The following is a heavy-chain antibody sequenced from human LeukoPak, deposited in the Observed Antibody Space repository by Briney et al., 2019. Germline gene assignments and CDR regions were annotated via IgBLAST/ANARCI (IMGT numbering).Heavy chain of an antibody. J-gene: IGHJ4*02. Sequence: SETLSLTCTVSGGSISSYYWSWIRQPPGHGLEWIGYIYYSGSTNYNPSLKSRVAISVDTSKNQFSLKLSSVTAADTAVYYCARGKRDIVVVPAASFDYWGQGILVTVSS. V-gene: IGHV4-59*01. CDR2: IYYSGST. D-gene: IGHD2-2*01. CDR3: ARGKRDIVVVPAASFDY. CDR1: GGSISSYY.